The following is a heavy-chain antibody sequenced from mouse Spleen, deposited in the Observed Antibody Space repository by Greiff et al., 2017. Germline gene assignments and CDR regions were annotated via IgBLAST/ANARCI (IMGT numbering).Heavy chain of an antibody. CDR2: IDPNSGGT. Sequence: VQLQQPGAELVKPGASVKLSCKASGYTFTSYWMHWVKQRPGRGLEWIGRIDPNSGGTKYNEKFKSKATLTVDKPSSTAYMQLSSLTSEDSAVYYCAREKGLDYYGSSPWFAYWGQGTLVTVSA. V-gene: IGHV1-72*01. J-gene: IGHJ3*01. CDR1: GYTFTSYW. D-gene: IGHD1-1*01. CDR3: AREKGLDYYGSSPWFAY.